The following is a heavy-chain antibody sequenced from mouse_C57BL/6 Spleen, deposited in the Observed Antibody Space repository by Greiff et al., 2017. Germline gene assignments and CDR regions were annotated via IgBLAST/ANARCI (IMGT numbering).Heavy chain of an antibody. J-gene: IGHJ3*01. CDR2: INPGSGGT. D-gene: IGHD1-1*01. CDR3: ARSYYYGSSPPWFAY. Sequence: SGAELVRPGTSVKVSCKASGYAFTNYLIEWVKQRPGQGLEWIGVINPGSGGTNYNEKFKGKATLTADKSSSTAYMQLSSLTSEDSAVYFCARSYYYGSSPPWFAYWGQGTLVTVSA. CDR1: GYAFTNYL. V-gene: IGHV1-54*01.